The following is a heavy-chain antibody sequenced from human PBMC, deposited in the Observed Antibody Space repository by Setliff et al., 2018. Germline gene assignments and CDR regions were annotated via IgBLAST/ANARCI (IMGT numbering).Heavy chain of an antibody. D-gene: IGHD3-16*01. CDR2: IKQDGSEK. Sequence: RLSCAASRFTFSSYWMSWVRQAPGKGLEWVANIKQDGSEKYYVDSVKGRFTISGDNAKNSLYLQMNSLRAEDTAVYYCARDGGEYWGQGTLVTVSS. CDR1: RFTFSSYW. V-gene: IGHV3-7*01. J-gene: IGHJ4*02. CDR3: ARDGGEY.